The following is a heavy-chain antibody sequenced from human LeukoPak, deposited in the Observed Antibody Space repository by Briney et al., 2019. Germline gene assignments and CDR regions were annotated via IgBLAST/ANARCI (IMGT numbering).Heavy chain of an antibody. Sequence: SVKVSCKASGGTFSSYAISWVRQAPGQGLEWMGGIIPIFGTANYAQKFQGRVTITADESTSTAYMELSSLRSEDTAVYYCARAYYDLSKNREYYYYYYGMDVWGQGTTVTVSS. CDR2: IIPIFGTA. CDR3: ARAYYDLSKNREYYYYYYGMDV. J-gene: IGHJ6*02. CDR1: GGTFSSYA. V-gene: IGHV1-69*13. D-gene: IGHD3-3*01.